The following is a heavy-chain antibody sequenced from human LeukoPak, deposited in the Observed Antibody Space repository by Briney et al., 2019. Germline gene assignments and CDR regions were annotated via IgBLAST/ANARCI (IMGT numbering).Heavy chain of an antibody. Sequence: GGSLRLSCAASGFTFSSYAMSWVRQAPGKGLEWVSAISGSGGSTYYADSVKGRFTISRGNSKNTVFLQMNNLRVEDTAVYFCAKGHGESWGQGTLVTVSS. J-gene: IGHJ4*02. CDR2: ISGSGGST. V-gene: IGHV3-23*01. CDR3: AKGHGES. D-gene: IGHD3-10*01. CDR1: GFTFSSYA.